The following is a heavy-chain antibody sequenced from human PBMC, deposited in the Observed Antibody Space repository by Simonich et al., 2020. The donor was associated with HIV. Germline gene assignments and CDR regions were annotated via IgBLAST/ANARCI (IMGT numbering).Heavy chain of an antibody. CDR3: ASCGGDCYHFDY. CDR2: INHSGST. D-gene: IGHD2-21*02. Sequence: QVQLQQWGEGLLKPSETLSLICAVYGESLSGYYWSGIRQPPGKGLDWIGEINHSGSTNYNPSLKTRVTISVDTSKNQFSLKLSSVTAADTAVYYCASCGGDCYHFDYWGQGTLVTVSS. J-gene: IGHJ4*02. V-gene: IGHV4-34*01. CDR1: GESLSGYY.